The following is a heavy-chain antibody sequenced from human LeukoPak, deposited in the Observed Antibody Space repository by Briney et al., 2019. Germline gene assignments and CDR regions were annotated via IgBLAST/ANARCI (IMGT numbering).Heavy chain of an antibody. Sequence: SETLSLTCTVSGGSISSGYYWGWIRQPPGKGLEWIGSIYHSGSTYYNPSLKSRVTISVDTSKNQFSLKLSSVTAADTAVYYCARLTERRVPYSGYERYWFDPWGQGTLVTVSS. D-gene: IGHD5-12*01. CDR2: IYHSGST. CDR1: GGSISSGYY. V-gene: IGHV4-38-2*02. CDR3: ARLTERRVPYSGYERYWFDP. J-gene: IGHJ5*02.